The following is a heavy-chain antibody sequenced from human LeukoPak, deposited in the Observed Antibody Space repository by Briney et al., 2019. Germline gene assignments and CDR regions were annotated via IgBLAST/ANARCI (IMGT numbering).Heavy chain of an antibody. CDR1: GGSISSSSYY. D-gene: IGHD6-19*01. CDR2: IYYSGST. J-gene: IGHJ3*02. V-gene: IGHV4-39*01. Sequence: PSETLSLTCTVSGGSISSSSYYWGWIRQPPGKGLEWIGSIYYSGSTYYNPSLKSRVTISVDTSKNQFSLKLSSATAADTAVYYCARRIAVADDAFDIWGQGTMVTVSS. CDR3: ARRIAVADDAFDI.